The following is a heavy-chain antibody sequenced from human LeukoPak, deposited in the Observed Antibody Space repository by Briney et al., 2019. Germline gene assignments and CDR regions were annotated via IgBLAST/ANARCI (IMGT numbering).Heavy chain of an antibody. CDR1: GGSISSYY. V-gene: IGHV4-59*01. Sequence: SETLSLTCAVYGGSISSYYWSWIRQPPGKGLEWIGYIYYSGSTNYNPSLKSRVTISVDTSKNQFSLKLSSVTAADTAVYYCARGAYGSVPTGYWGQGTLVTVSS. D-gene: IGHD3-10*01. CDR3: ARGAYGSVPTGY. J-gene: IGHJ4*02. CDR2: IYYSGST.